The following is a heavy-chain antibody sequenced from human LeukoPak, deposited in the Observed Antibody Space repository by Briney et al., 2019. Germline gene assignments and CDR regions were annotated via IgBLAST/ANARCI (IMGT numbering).Heavy chain of an antibody. CDR2: INTGGSST. J-gene: IGHJ4*02. CDR3: ARDFPNSGSYLG. CDR1: GFTFSDYW. Sequence: GGSLRLSCAASGFTFSDYWMHWVRQAPGKGLVWVSRINTGGSSTSYADSVRGRFTISRDNTKNTLYLQMHSLRAEDTAVYYCARDFPNSGSYLGWGQGTLVTVSS. V-gene: IGHV3-74*01. D-gene: IGHD1-26*01.